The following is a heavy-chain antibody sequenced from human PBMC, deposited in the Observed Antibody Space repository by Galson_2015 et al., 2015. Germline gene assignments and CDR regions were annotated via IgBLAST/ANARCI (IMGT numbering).Heavy chain of an antibody. CDR1: GYSFTSYW. J-gene: IGHJ4*02. Sequence: QSGAEVKKPRESLKISCKGSGYSFTSYWIGWVRQMPGKGLEWMGIIYPGDSDTRYSPSFQGQVTISADKSISTAYLQWSSLKASDTAMYYCARLAEFWGGWYSGPTDYFDHWGQGTLVTVSS. V-gene: IGHV5-51*01. CDR3: ARLAEFWGGWYSGPTDYFDH. D-gene: IGHD6-19*01. CDR2: IYPGDSDT.